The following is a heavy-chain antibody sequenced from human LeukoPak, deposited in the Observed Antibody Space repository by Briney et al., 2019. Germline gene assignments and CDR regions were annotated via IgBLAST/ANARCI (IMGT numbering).Heavy chain of an antibody. V-gene: IGHV4-34*01. Sequence: PSETLSLTCAVYGGSFSGYYWSWIRQPPGKGPEWIGEINHSGSTNYNPSLKSRVTISVDTSKNQFSLKLSSVTAADTAVYYCASSLRFLVYWGQGTLVTVSS. CDR3: ASSLRFLVY. CDR1: GGSFSGYY. D-gene: IGHD3-3*01. CDR2: INHSGST. J-gene: IGHJ4*02.